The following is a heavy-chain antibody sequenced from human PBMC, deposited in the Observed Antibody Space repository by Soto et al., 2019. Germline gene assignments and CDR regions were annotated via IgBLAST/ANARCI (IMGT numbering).Heavy chain of an antibody. D-gene: IGHD4-17*01. J-gene: IGHJ6*02. CDR1: GFTFSSYA. CDR2: ISGSGGST. CDR3: ASQRNYGDYVDYYGMDV. Sequence: GSLRLSCAASGFTFSSYAMSWVRQAPGKGLEWVSAISGSGGSTYYADSVKGRFTISRDNSKNTLYLQMNSLRAEDTAVYYCASQRNYGDYVDYYGMDVWGQGTTVTV. V-gene: IGHV3-23*01.